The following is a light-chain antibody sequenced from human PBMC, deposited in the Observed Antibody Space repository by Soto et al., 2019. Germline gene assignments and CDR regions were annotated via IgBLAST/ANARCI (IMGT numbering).Light chain of an antibody. CDR3: QQYGSSPLYT. Sequence: EMVLTQSPGTLSLSPGERATRSCRASQSVRSSYLAWYQQKPGQAPRLLIYGASSRATGIPDRFSGSGSGTDFTLTIRRLEPEDFAVYYCQQYGSSPLYTFGQGTKLEIK. CDR2: GAS. J-gene: IGKJ2*01. CDR1: QSVRSSY. V-gene: IGKV3-20*01.